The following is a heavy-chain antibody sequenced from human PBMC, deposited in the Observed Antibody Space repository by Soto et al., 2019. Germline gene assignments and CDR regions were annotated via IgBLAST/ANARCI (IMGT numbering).Heavy chain of an antibody. D-gene: IGHD2-2*01. J-gene: IGHJ6*03. CDR3: ARGPSYCSSTSCRNTPTEYYYYMDV. V-gene: IGHV3-33*01. CDR1: GFTFSSYG. Sequence: PGGSLRLSCAASGFTFSSYGMHWVRQAPGKGLEWVAVIWYDGSNKYYADSVKGRFTISRDNSKNTLYLQMNSLRAEDTAVYYCARGPSYCSSTSCRNTPTEYYYYMDVWGKGTTVTVSS. CDR2: IWYDGSNK.